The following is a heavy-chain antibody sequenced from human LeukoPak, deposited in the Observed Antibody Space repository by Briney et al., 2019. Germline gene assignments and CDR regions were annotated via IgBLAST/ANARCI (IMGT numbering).Heavy chain of an antibody. CDR2: IKQGGSEK. CDR3: AMAGYTDGPFDFDY. V-gene: IGHV3-7*01. J-gene: IGHJ4*02. CDR1: GFMFSSYW. Sequence: GGSLRLSCEASGFMFSSYWMNWVRQAPGKGLEWVANIKQGGSEKYYVDSVKGRFSISRDNAKSSPFLQMNSLRADDTAVYYCAMAGYTDGPFDFDYWGQGTLVTVSS. D-gene: IGHD5-18*01.